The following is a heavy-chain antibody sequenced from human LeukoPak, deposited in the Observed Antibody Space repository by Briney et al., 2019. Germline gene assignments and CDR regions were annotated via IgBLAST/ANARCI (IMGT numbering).Heavy chain of an antibody. CDR3: ALAPNSNWFDF. CDR2: IDYSGSS. Sequence: SETLSLTCSVSGDSISSFYWNWIRQPPGKRLEWVGNIDYSGSSNYNPSLESRVTISIDTSRKQFFLKLDSVTAADTAVYYCALAPNSNWFDFWGQGTLVTVSS. D-gene: IGHD2-8*01. V-gene: IGHV4-59*08. CDR1: GDSISSFY. J-gene: IGHJ5*01.